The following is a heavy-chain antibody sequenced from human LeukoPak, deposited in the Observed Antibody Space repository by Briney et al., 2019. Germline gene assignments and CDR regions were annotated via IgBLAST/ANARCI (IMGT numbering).Heavy chain of an antibody. D-gene: IGHD1-1*01. Sequence: ASVKVSCKVSGYTLTELSMHWVRQAPGKGLEWMGGFDPEDGETIYAQKFQGRVTMTEDTSTDTAYMELSSLRSEDTAVYYCATHTTLNNRFDPWGQGTLVTVSS. CDR2: FDPEDGET. CDR3: ATHTTLNNRFDP. J-gene: IGHJ5*02. V-gene: IGHV1-24*01. CDR1: GYTLTELS.